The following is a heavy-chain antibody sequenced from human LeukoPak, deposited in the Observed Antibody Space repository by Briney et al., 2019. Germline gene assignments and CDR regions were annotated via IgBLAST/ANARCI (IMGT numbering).Heavy chain of an antibody. D-gene: IGHD2-2*01. J-gene: IGHJ5*02. Sequence: PGGSLRLSCAASGFTFSSYRMNWVRQAPGKGLEWVSSISSSSSYIYYADSVKGRFTISRDNAKNSLYLQMNSLRAEDTAVYYCARVHCSSTSCYLGWFDPWSQGTLVTVSS. CDR3: ARVHCSSTSCYLGWFDP. V-gene: IGHV3-21*01. CDR1: GFTFSSYR. CDR2: ISSSSSYI.